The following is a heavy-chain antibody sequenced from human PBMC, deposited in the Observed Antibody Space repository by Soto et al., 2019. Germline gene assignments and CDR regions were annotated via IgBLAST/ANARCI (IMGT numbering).Heavy chain of an antibody. Sequence: EVQLVESGGGLVQPGGSLKVSCAASGFTFSDSTIHWVRQASGKGLEWVGRIRSEVYSYATVCAASVKDRFTISRDDSKNTAYLQMNSLTIHYTALYYCSSCSGSYCMDFWGQGTTVTVSS. CDR3: SSCSGSYCMDF. D-gene: IGHD3-10*02. J-gene: IGHJ6*02. CDR1: GFTFSDST. CDR2: IRSEVYSYAT. V-gene: IGHV3-73*02.